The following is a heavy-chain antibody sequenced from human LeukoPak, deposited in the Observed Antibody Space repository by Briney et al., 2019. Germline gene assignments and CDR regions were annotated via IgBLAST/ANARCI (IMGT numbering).Heavy chain of an antibody. V-gene: IGHV4-38-2*01. Sequence: PSETLSLTCAVSGYSISSGYYWGWIRRPPGKGLEWIGSIYHSGSTYYNPSLKSRVTIPVDTSKNQFSLKLSSVTAADTAVYYCARVKVLWFGASAFDIWGQGTMVTVSS. D-gene: IGHD3-10*01. CDR1: GYSISSGYY. J-gene: IGHJ3*02. CDR3: ARVKVLWFGASAFDI. CDR2: IYHSGST.